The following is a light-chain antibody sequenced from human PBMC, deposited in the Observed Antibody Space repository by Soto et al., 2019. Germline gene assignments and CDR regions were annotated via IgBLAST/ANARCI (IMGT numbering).Light chain of an antibody. CDR2: DPS. CDR1: QRVTANY. Sequence: EIVLTQSPVTLSLSPGERATLSCRASQRVTANYLAWYQQRPGQAPMLLIYDPSKSATGIPARFSGSGSGTDFTLTISRLEPEDFAVYYCHQRSQSPLTFGPGTKVDSK. V-gene: IGKV3-11*01. CDR3: HQRSQSPLT. J-gene: IGKJ3*01.